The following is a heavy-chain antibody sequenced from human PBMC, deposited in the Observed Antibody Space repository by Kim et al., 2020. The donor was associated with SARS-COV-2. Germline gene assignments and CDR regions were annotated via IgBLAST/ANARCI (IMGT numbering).Heavy chain of an antibody. D-gene: IGHD2-15*01. CDR1: GFIFINFG. V-gene: IGHV3-30*18. CDR3: AKAPRGGFCGSANCYGSDH. J-gene: IGHJ4*02. CDR2: ISYDGNIE. Sequence: GGSLRLSCAASGFIFINFGMHWVRQAPGKGLEWVSFISYDGNIEYYADSVKGRFTISRDNSKNTLYLHMNSLRVDDTALYYCAKAPRGGFCGSANCYGSDHWGQGTLVTVSS.